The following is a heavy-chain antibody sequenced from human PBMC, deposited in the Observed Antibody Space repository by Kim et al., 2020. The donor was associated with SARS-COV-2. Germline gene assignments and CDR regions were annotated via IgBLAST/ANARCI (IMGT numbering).Heavy chain of an antibody. J-gene: IGHJ4*02. D-gene: IGHD2-8*01. CDR3: ARDGSNWPFDY. V-gene: IGHV4-4*07. CDR2: T. Sequence: TNDNPSLKSRVPMSLDTSTKQFSLKLSSVTAADTAVYYCARDGSNWPFDYWGQGTLVTVSS.